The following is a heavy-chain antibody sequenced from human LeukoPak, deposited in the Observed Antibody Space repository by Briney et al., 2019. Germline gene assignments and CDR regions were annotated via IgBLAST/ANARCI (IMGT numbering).Heavy chain of an antibody. CDR1: GGSISSYY. D-gene: IGHD3-3*01. J-gene: IGHJ4*02. CDR2: INHSGST. Sequence: SETLSLTCTVSGGSISSYYWSWIRQPPGKGLEWIGEINHSGSTNYNPSLKSRVTISVDTSKNQFSLKLSSVTAADTAVYYCAREYDFWSGYYAFDYWGQGTLVTVSS. CDR3: AREYDFWSGYYAFDY. V-gene: IGHV4-34*01.